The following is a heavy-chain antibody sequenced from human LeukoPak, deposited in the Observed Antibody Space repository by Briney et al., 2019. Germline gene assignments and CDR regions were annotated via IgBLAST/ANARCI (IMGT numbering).Heavy chain of an antibody. D-gene: IGHD4-17*01. J-gene: IGHJ2*01. Sequence: GRSLRLSCAASGFTFDDYAMHWVRQAPGKGLEWVSGISWNSGSIGYADSVKGRFTISRDNAKNSLYLQMNSLRAEDTAVYYCARDLVTTANLGALWYFDLWGRGTLVTVSS. CDR3: ARDLVTTANLGALWYFDL. CDR2: ISWNSGSI. V-gene: IGHV3-9*01. CDR1: GFTFDDYA.